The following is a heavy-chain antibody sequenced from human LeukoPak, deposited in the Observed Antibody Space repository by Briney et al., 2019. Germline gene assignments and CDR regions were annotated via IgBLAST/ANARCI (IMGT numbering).Heavy chain of an antibody. CDR1: GFTFDDYA. Sequence: PGGSLRLSCAASGFTFDDYAMHWVRQAPGKGLEWVSGISWNSGSIGYADSVRGRFTISRDNAKNSLYLQMNSLRAEDTALYYCAKGRDFWSGYPTPFDYWGQGTLVTVSS. J-gene: IGHJ4*02. D-gene: IGHD3-3*01. CDR3: AKGRDFWSGYPTPFDY. CDR2: ISWNSGSI. V-gene: IGHV3-9*01.